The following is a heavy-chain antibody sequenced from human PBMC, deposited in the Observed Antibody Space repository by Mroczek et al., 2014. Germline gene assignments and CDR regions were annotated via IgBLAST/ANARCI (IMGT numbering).Heavy chain of an antibody. V-gene: IGHV3-30-3*01. D-gene: IGHD6-13*01. J-gene: IGHJ4*02. Sequence: QVQLQESGGGVVQPGRSLRLSCAASGFTFSSYAMHWVRQAPGKGLEWVAVISYDGSNKYYADSVKGRFTISRDNSKNTLYLQMNSLRAEDTAVYYCATPAAGTITGDFDYWGQGTLVTVSS. CDR2: ISYDGSNK. CDR3: ATPAAGTITGDFDY. CDR1: GFTFSSYA.